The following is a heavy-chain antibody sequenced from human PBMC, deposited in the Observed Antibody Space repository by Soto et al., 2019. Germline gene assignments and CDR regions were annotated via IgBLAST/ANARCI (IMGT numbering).Heavy chain of an antibody. CDR2: MNPNSGNT. D-gene: IGHD6-6*01. J-gene: IGHJ6*02. CDR3: ARGLDSSSNV. Sequence: ASVKVSCKASGGTFSSYAISWVRQAPGQGLEWMGWMNPNSGNTGYAQKFQGRVTMTRNTSISTAYMELSSLRSEDTAVYYCARGLDSSSNVWGQGTTVTVSS. CDR1: GGTFSSYA. V-gene: IGHV1-8*02.